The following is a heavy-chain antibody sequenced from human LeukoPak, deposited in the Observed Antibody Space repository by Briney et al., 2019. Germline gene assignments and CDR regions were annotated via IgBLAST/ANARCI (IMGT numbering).Heavy chain of an antibody. Sequence: ASVKVSCKTSAGIFSTYGISWVRQAPGQGLEWMGWISPYNGKRNYAQNLQGRVTMTTDTSTNTAYMELRSLKSDDTAVYYCARESGSGRYEVDYMDVWGKGTTVTISS. CDR2: ISPYNGKR. CDR1: AGIFSTYG. D-gene: IGHD3-10*01. V-gene: IGHV1-18*01. CDR3: ARESGSGRYEVDYMDV. J-gene: IGHJ6*03.